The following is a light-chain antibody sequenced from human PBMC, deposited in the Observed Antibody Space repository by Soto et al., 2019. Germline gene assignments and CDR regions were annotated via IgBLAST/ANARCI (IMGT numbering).Light chain of an antibody. V-gene: IGLV2-14*01. CDR1: RSDDGGYNY. Sequence: QSALTQPASVSGSPGQSITIYCTGTRSDDGGYNYVSWYQQHPGKAPKLMIYDVSNRPSGVSNRFSGSKSGNTASLTISGLQAEDEADYYCSSNTSSSTPFYVFGTGTKVTV. J-gene: IGLJ1*01. CDR3: SSNTSSSTPFYV. CDR2: DVS.